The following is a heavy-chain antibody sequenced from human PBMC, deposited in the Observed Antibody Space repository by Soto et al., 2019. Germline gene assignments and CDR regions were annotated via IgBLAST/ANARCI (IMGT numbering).Heavy chain of an antibody. CDR2: INPSGGST. V-gene: IGHV1-46*01. D-gene: IGHD6-13*01. CDR1: GYTFTSYY. Sequence: ASVKVSCKASGYTFTSYYMHWVRQAPGQGLEWMGIINPSGGSTSYAQKFQGRVTMTRDTSTSTVYMELSSLRSEDTAVYYCARDDSSWYKGYYYGMDVWGQGTTVTAP. J-gene: IGHJ6*02. CDR3: ARDDSSWYKGYYYGMDV.